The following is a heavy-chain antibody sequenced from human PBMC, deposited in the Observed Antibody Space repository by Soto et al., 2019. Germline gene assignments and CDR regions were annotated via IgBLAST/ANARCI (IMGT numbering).Heavy chain of an antibody. D-gene: IGHD3-3*01. CDR3: TRGITRFLEWLLAPVENYYYYYMDV. CDR2: IRSKAYGGTT. Sequence: GGSLRLSCTASGFTFGDYAMSWFRQAPGKGLEWVGFIRSKAYGGTTEYAASVKGRFTISRDDSKSIAYLQMNSLKTEDTAVYYCTRGITRFLEWLLAPVENYYYYYMDVWGKGTTVTVSS. CDR1: GFTFGDYA. J-gene: IGHJ6*03. V-gene: IGHV3-49*03.